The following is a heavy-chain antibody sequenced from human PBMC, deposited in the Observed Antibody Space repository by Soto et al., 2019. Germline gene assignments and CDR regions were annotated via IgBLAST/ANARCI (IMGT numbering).Heavy chain of an antibody. CDR3: AGADIVVVPAASFDY. CDR1: GYTFTSYA. D-gene: IGHD2-2*01. CDR2: ITAGNGNT. Sequence: QVQLVQSGAEVKKPGASVKVSCKASGYTFTSYAMPWVRQAPGQRLEWMGWITAGNGNTKYSQKFQDRVTITRDTAASTAYMELSSLRSEDTAVYYCAGADIVVVPAASFDYWGQGTLVTVSS. V-gene: IGHV1-3*01. J-gene: IGHJ4*02.